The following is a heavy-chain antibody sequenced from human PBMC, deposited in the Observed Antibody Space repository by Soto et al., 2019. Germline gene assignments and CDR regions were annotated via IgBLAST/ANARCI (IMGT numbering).Heavy chain of an antibody. CDR2: ISYDGSDK. J-gene: IGHJ4*02. CDR1: GFPFTSYG. V-gene: IGHV3-30*03. CDR3: VGGQYYFDY. D-gene: IGHD3-10*01. Sequence: QVQLVESGGGVVQPGRSLRLSCAASGFPFTSYGMHWVREAPDKGLEWVAIISYDGSDKYYADSVKGRFTMSRDNSKNTLYLQMNSLRPEDTALYYCVGGQYYFDYRGQGTLVIVSS.